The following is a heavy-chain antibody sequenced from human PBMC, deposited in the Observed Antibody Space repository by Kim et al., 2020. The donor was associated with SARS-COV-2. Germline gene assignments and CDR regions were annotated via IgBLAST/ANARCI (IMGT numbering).Heavy chain of an antibody. CDR1: GFTFSNYA. V-gene: IGHV3-23*01. Sequence: GGSLRLSCAASGFTFSNYAMSWVRQAPGKGLEWVSAISGSRGGTYYADSVRGRFTISRDNSKNTLYLQMNSLRAEDTALYYCAKEVLALVWVGLDYWGQGTLVTVSS. CDR2: ISGSRGGT. J-gene: IGHJ4*02. D-gene: IGHD3-16*01. CDR3: AKEVLALVWVGLDY.